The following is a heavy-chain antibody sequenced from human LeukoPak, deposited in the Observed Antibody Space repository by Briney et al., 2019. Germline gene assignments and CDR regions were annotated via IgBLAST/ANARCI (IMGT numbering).Heavy chain of an antibody. CDR1: GGSFSGYY. D-gene: IGHD5-12*01. J-gene: IGHJ6*04. V-gene: IGHV4-34*01. CDR3: ARRPHGSAYGYYCAMDV. Sequence: PSETLSLTCAVYGGSFSGYYWSWLRQPPGKGLEWIGEINHSGSTNYNPSLKSRVTISVDTSKNQFSLNLRSVTAADTSVFYCARRPHGSAYGYYCAMDVWGKGTTVTVSS. CDR2: INHSGST.